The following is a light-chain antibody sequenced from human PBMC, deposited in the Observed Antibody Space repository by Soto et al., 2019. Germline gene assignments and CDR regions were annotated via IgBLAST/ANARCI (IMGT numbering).Light chain of an antibody. J-gene: IGLJ2*01. CDR3: SSYTSSSTVI. Sequence: QSVLTQPASVSGSPGQSITISCTGTSSDVGGYNYVSWYQQHPGKAPKLMIFDVSNRPSGVSNRFSASKSGNTASLTISGLRAEDGADYYCSSYTSSSTVIFGGATKVTVL. CDR2: DVS. V-gene: IGLV2-14*01. CDR1: SSDVGGYNY.